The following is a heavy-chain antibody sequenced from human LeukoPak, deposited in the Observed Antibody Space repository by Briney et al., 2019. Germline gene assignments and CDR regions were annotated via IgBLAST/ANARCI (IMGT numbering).Heavy chain of an antibody. D-gene: IGHD3-22*01. CDR2: ISGSGGGT. CDR1: GFTFNNYA. Sequence: GGSLRLSCAASGFTFNNYAMNWVRQGPGKGLEWVSGISGSGGGTYYADSVKGRFTISRDNSKNTLYLQMNSLRAEDTAVYYCAKEGSGYYYVHYWGQGTLVTVSS. V-gene: IGHV3-23*01. CDR3: AKEGSGYYYVHY. J-gene: IGHJ4*02.